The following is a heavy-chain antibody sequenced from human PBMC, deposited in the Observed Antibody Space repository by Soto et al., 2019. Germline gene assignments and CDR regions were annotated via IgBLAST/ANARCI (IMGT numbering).Heavy chain of an antibody. J-gene: IGHJ5*02. CDR2: ISYDGSNA. Sequence: PGGSLRLSCTASGFSFSTYAMYWVRQAPGKGLEWVAIISYDGSNAQYADSVKGRFTVARDNSKNTLYLQMNSLRAEDTVVYYCARDYNWNDGDWFDPWGQGTLVTVS. D-gene: IGHD1-20*01. CDR1: GFSFSTYA. V-gene: IGHV3-30*04. CDR3: ARDYNWNDGDWFDP.